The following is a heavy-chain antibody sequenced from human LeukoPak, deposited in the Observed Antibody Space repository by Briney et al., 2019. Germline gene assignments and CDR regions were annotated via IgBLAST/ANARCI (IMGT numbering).Heavy chain of an antibody. CDR3: ASAPLYSSSSDYKYNWFDP. Sequence: GGSLRLSCAASGFTFSASIMNWVRQAPGRGREGVSAISFSSSHIFYADSVKGRFTISRDNAKNSLYLQMSSLRAEDTAVYYCASAPLYSSSSDYKYNWFDPWGQGTLVTVSS. J-gene: IGHJ5*02. CDR1: GFTFSASI. D-gene: IGHD6-13*01. CDR2: ISFSSSHI. V-gene: IGHV3-21*04.